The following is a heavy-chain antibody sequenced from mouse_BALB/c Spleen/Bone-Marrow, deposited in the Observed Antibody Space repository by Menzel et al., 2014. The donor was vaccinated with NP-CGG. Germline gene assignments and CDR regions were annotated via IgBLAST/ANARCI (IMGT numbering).Heavy chain of an antibody. CDR1: GYTFTNFW. CDR3: ARSGGYYVRFAY. Sequence: DLVKPGASVKLSCKASGYTFTNFWINWIKQRPGQGLEWIGRIAPGTGTTYYNEMFKGKATLAVDTSSSTAYIQLSSLSSEDSAVYFCARSGGYYVRFAYWGQGTLVTVSA. CDR2: IAPGTGTT. J-gene: IGHJ3*01. D-gene: IGHD2-3*01. V-gene: IGHV1S41*01.